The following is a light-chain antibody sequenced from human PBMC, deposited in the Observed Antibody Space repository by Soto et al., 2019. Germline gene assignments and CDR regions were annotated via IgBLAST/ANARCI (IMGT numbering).Light chain of an antibody. V-gene: IGLV2-14*01. CDR2: EVS. CDR1: RSDVGGYNY. CDR3: SSYTSSSTVV. J-gene: IGLJ2*01. Sequence: QSALTQPASVSGFPGQSVTISCTGTRSDVGGYNYVSWYQQHPGKAPKLMIYEVSNRPSGVSNRFSGSKSGNTASLTISGLQAEDEADYYCSSYTSSSTVVFGGGTKLTVL.